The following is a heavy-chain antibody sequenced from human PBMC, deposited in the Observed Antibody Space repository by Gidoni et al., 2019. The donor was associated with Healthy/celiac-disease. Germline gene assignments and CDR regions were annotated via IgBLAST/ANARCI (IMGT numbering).Heavy chain of an antibody. CDR2: CIPIFGTA. CDR1: GCTFSSYA. D-gene: IGHD5-12*01. CDR3: AEGYSGYGRFDY. V-gene: IGHV1-69*01. Sequence: VQLVQSGAEGKKPGSSVRVSCTAYGCTFSSYAISWVRQAPGQGLEWMGGCIPIFGTANYAQKFQGRVTITADDSTSTAYMELSSLRSADTAVYYCAEGYSGYGRFDYWGQGTLVTVSS. J-gene: IGHJ4*02.